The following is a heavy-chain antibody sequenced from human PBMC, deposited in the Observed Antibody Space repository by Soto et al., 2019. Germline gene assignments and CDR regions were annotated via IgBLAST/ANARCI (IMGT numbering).Heavy chain of an antibody. CDR3: AKAIAAAGSAPAFYFDY. V-gene: IGHV3-23*01. Sequence: PGGSLRLSCAASGFTFSSYAMSWVRQAPGKGLEWVSAISGSGGSTYYADSVKGRFTISRDNSKNTLYLQMNSLRAEDTAVYYCAKAIAAAGSAPAFYFDYWGQGTLVTVSS. J-gene: IGHJ4*02. CDR1: GFTFSSYA. D-gene: IGHD6-13*01. CDR2: ISGSGGST.